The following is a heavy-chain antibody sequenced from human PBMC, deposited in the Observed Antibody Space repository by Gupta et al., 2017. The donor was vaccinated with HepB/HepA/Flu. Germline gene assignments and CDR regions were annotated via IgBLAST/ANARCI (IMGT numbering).Heavy chain of an antibody. Sequence: QLQLQESGPGLVKPSETLSLTCTVSGGSISSSSYYWGWIRQPPGKGLEWIGSIYYSGSTYYNPSLKSRVTISVDTSKNQFSLKLSSVTAADTAVYYCARHCSGAGATGYYYYYYMDVWGKGTTVTVSS. J-gene: IGHJ6*03. V-gene: IGHV4-39*01. CDR3: ARHCSGAGATGYYYYYYMDV. D-gene: IGHD1-26*01. CDR1: GGSISSSSYY. CDR2: IYYSGST.